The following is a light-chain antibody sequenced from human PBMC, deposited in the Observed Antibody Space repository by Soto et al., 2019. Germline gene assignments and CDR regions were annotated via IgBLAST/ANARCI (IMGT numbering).Light chain of an antibody. CDR3: QKHDGVPL. J-gene: IGKJ3*01. CDR2: DAS. CDR1: QDISNH. V-gene: IGKV1-33*01. Sequence: DIQLTQSPSSLSASVGDSVTITCQASQDISNHLNWYQQKPGKAPNLLIYDASDLETGVPSRFSGGGSGTFFSLTINSLQPEDIATYYCQKHDGVPLFGPGTKVEIK.